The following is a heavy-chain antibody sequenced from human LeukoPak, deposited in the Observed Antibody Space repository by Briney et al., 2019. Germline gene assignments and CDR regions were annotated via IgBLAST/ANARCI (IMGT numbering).Heavy chain of an antibody. CDR3: ARDYGGSSPFDY. CDR1: GFTLSSYS. Sequence: GGSLRLSCAASGFTLSSYSMNWVRQAPGKGLEWVSGISGSGASTYYADSVKGRFTISRDNAKNSLYLQMNSLRAEDTAVYYCARDYGGSSPFDYWGQGTLVTVSS. D-gene: IGHD4-23*01. J-gene: IGHJ4*02. V-gene: IGHV3-48*04. CDR2: ISGSGAST.